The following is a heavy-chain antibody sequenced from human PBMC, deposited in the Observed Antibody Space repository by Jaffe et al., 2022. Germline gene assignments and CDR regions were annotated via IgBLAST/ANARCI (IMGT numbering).Heavy chain of an antibody. CDR1: GYTFTGYY. J-gene: IGHJ6*03. D-gene: IGHD4-4*01. CDR2: INPNSGGT. CDR3: AREYSDDYIDAYYYYMDV. V-gene: IGHV1-2*06. Sequence: QVQLVQSGAEVKKPGASVKVSCKASGYTFTGYYMHWVRQAPGQGLEWMGRINPNSGGTNYAQKFQGRVTMTRDTSISTAYMELSRLRSDDTAVYYCAREYSDDYIDAYYYYMDVWGKGTTVTVSS.